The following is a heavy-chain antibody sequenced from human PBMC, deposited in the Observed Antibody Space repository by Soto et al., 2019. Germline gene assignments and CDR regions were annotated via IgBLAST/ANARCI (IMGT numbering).Heavy chain of an antibody. D-gene: IGHD3-3*01. CDR1: GFTVSSNY. Sequence: GGSLRLSCAASGFTVSSNYMSWVRQAPGKGLEWVSVIYSGGSTYYADSVKGRFTISRDNSKNTLYLQMNSLRAEDTAVYYCARDQSKFYYDFWSGLSYYYYYGMDVWGQATTVTVSS. CDR2: IYSGGST. J-gene: IGHJ6*02. V-gene: IGHV3-53*01. CDR3: ARDQSKFYYDFWSGLSYYYYYGMDV.